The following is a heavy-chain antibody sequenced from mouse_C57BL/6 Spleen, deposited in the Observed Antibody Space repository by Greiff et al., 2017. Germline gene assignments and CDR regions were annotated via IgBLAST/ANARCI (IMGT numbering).Heavy chain of an antibody. V-gene: IGHV1-15*01. Sequence: VQRVESGAELVRPGASVTLSCKASGYTFTDYEMHWVKQTPVHGLELIGAIDPDTGGTAYNQKFKGKAILTADKSSSTAYMELLRLTSEDSAVYYCTRSGSIHYWGQGTALTVSA. D-gene: IGHD1-1*01. CDR3: TRSGSIHY. CDR2: IDPDTGGT. CDR1: GYTFTDYE. J-gene: IGHJ2*01.